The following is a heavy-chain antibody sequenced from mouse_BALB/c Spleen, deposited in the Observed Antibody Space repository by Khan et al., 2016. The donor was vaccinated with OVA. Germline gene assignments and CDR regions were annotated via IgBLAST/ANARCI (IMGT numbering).Heavy chain of an antibody. CDR2: IYPFNDVT. V-gene: IGHV1S136*01. CDR3: GPGGTYYVSFVY. J-gene: IGHJ3*01. Sequence: EVQLQQSGPEVVKPGASVKMSCKASGYTFTSYVMHWVKQKPGQGLEWIGYIYPFNDVTKFNEKFNGKATLTSDKSSSTAYMELSSLTSEDSAVXYWGPGGTYYVSFVYWGQGTLVTVSA. CDR1: GYTFTSYV. D-gene: IGHD1-1*01.